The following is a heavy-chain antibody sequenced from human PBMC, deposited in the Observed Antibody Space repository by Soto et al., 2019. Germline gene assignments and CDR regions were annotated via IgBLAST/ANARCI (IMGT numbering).Heavy chain of an antibody. CDR2: VNPIVSMS. CDR3: AASYGSGYRAFDP. CDR1: GDTFSFYT. D-gene: IGHD3-10*01. Sequence: GASVKVSCKASGDTFSFYTINWVRQAPGLGLEWMGRVNPIVSMSNYAQKFQGRVTITADKSTNTAYMQLSSLRSEDTAIYYCAASYGSGYRAFDPWGQGTLVTVSS. J-gene: IGHJ5*02. V-gene: IGHV1-69*02.